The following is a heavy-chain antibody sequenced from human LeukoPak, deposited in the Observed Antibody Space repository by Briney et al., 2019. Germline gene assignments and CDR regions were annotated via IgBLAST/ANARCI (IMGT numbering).Heavy chain of an antibody. D-gene: IGHD1-26*01. Sequence: SGTLSLTCAVSGGSISSSNWWNWVRQPPGKGLEWIGEINHSGSTNYNPSLKSRVTISVDTSKNQFSLKLSSVTAADTAVYYCARDRGPAYNWFDPWGQGTLVTVSS. V-gene: IGHV4-4*02. CDR3: ARDRGPAYNWFDP. CDR1: GGSISSSNW. J-gene: IGHJ5*02. CDR2: INHSGST.